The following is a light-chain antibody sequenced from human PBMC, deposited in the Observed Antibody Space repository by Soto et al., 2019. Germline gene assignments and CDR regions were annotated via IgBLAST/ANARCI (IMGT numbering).Light chain of an antibody. Sequence: QLVLTQSPSASASLGASVKLTCTLSSGHSSYAIAWHQQQPKKGPRYLMKLNSDGSHSQGDGIPDRFSGSSSGAERYLTISSLQSEDEADYYCQTWGTGIQVFGGGTKVTVL. CDR2: LNSDGSH. CDR1: SGHSSYA. V-gene: IGLV4-69*01. CDR3: QTWGTGIQV. J-gene: IGLJ2*01.